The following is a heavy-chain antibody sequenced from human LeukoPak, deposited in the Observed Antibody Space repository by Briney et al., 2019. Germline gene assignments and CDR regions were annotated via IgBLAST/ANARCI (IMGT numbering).Heavy chain of an antibody. CDR3: SSAYSSGWYQYYFDY. D-gene: IGHD6-19*01. V-gene: IGHV3-7*01. CDR2: IKQDGNEM. Sequence: PGGSLRLSCAASGFTFSTYWMSWVRQAPGKGLEWVANIKQDGNEMYYVDSVKGRFTIARDNAKNSLYLQMNSLRAEDTAVYYSSSAYSSGWYQYYFDYWGQGTLVTVSS. J-gene: IGHJ4*02. CDR1: GFTFSTYW.